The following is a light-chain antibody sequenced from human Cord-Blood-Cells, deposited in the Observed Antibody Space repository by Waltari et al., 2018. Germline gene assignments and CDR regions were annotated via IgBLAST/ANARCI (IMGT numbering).Light chain of an antibody. CDR1: QSISSY. CDR2: AAS. CDR3: QQSYSTPYS. V-gene: IGKV1-39*01. J-gene: IGKJ2*03. Sequence: DVPTTQSPSCLSASAGDRVTITCRASQSISSYLHWYQQKPGKAPKLLIYAASSLQSGVPSRFSGSGSGTDFTLTISSLQPEDFATYYCQQSYSTPYSFGQGTKLEIK.